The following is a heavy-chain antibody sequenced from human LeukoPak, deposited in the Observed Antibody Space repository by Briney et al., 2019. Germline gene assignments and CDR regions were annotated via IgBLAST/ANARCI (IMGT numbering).Heavy chain of an antibody. J-gene: IGHJ4*02. V-gene: IGHV3-9*01. CDR3: ENGGKLRWQQLRCYDFEY. Sequence: GRSLRLSCAASGFPFDDYPIHWVPRPPGKGREWVSGIIWNRGNIAYTDSVKRRLTISRDNAKNSLYLQKNSLRAEDTALCYCENGGKLRWQQLRCYDFEYWGKGILVTVS. CDR1: GFPFDDYP. CDR2: IIWNRGNI. D-gene: IGHD6-13*01.